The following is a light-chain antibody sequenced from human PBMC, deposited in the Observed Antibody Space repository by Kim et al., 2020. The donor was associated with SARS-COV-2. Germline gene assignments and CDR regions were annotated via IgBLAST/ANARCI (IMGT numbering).Light chain of an antibody. CDR3: HHFNNCPIT. V-gene: IGKV1D-13*01. CDR2: AAA. J-gene: IGKJ5*01. Sequence: IQLTQSPSSLSASVGDRVTITCRASQVISNALVWYQQKSGKTPKPLIYAAATLGSGVPSRFSGSGSGTHFTLTISSLQPEDFATYYCHHFNNCPITFGQGTRLEIK. CDR1: QVISNA.